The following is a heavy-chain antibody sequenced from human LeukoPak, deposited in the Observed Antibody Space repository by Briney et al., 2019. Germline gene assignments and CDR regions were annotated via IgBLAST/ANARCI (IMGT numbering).Heavy chain of an antibody. J-gene: IGHJ4*02. Sequence: GGSLRLSCAASGFMFSSDAMHWVRKAPGKGLEWVAVISYDGSNKYYADSEKGRVTISRDNSKNMLYLQMNSLRTEDTAVYYCARALYSSGWYMDYWGQGTLVTASS. CDR2: ISYDGSNK. V-gene: IGHV3-30-3*01. CDR1: GFMFSSDA. CDR3: ARALYSSGWYMDY. D-gene: IGHD6-19*01.